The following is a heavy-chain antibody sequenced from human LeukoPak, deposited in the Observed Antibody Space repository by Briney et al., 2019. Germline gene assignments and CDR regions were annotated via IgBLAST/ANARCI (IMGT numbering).Heavy chain of an antibody. Sequence: GGSLRLSCAASGFTFSSYGMHWVRQAPGKGLEWVAVIWYDGSNKYYADSVKGRFTISRDNSKNTLYLQMNSLRAEDTAVYYCAREIVGATDDAFDIWGQGTMVTVSS. CDR2: IWYDGSNK. D-gene: IGHD1-26*01. V-gene: IGHV3-33*01. CDR3: AREIVGATDDAFDI. CDR1: GFTFSSYG. J-gene: IGHJ3*02.